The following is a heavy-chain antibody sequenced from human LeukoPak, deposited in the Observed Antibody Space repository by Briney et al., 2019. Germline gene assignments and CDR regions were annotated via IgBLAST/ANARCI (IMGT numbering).Heavy chain of an antibody. CDR1: GYTFTVYY. V-gene: IGHV1-2*06. CDR2: INPTSGGT. J-gene: IGHJ4*02. D-gene: IGHD3-10*01. Sequence: ASVKVSCTASGYTFTVYYMHWVRQAPGQRLEWMGRINPTSGGTNNTQKFQGRVTMTRDTSISTAYMELSRLRSDDTAVYYCAKTMVRGEKDYWGQGTLVTVSS. CDR3: AKTMVRGEKDY.